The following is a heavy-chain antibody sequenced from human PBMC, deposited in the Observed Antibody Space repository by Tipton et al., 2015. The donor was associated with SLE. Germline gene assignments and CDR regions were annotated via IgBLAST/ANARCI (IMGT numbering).Heavy chain of an antibody. CDR2: ISGSGGST. V-gene: IGHV3-23*01. J-gene: IGHJ4*02. CDR3: ARYRGVGVDY. CDR1: GFTFSSYG. D-gene: IGHD1-26*01. Sequence: SGFTFSSYGMHWVRQAPGNGLEWVSAISGSGGSTYYADSVKGRFTISRDNSKNTLYLQMNSLRAEDTAVYYCARYRGVGVDYWGQGTLVTVSS.